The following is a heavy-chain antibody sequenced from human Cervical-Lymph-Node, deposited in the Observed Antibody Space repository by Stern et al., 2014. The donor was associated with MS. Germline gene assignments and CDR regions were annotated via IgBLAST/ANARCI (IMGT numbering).Heavy chain of an antibody. CDR3: VRDVRSMYDWDYFWFDP. CDR2: IYPSGRT. D-gene: IGHD1-7*01. Sequence: QVQLQESGPGLVKPSQTLSLSCAVSGDSISGSSDYWSWIRQPAGRGLEWIGRIYPSGRTRYNPSLRSRVTMSVETAKHQFSLQLSSVTAADTAVYYCVRDVRSMYDWDYFWFDPWGQGTLVTVSS. CDR1: GDSISGSSDY. V-gene: IGHV4-61*02. J-gene: IGHJ5*02.